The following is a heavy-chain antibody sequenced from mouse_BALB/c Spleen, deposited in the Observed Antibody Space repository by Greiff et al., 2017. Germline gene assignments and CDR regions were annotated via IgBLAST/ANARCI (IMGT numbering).Heavy chain of an antibody. V-gene: IGHV7-3*02. D-gene: IGHD2-14*01. Sequence: EVQVVESGGGLVQPGGSLRLSCATSGFTFTDYYMSWVRQPPGKALEWLGFIRNKANGYTTEYSASVKGRFTISRDNSQSILYLQMNTLRAEDSATDYCARGAFRYDDWFAYWGQGTLVTVSA. J-gene: IGHJ3*01. CDR1: GFTFTDYY. CDR2: IRNKANGYTT. CDR3: ARGAFRYDDWFAY.